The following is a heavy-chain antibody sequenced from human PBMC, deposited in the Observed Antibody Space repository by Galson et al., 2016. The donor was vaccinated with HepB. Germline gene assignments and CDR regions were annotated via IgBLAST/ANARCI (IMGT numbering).Heavy chain of an antibody. D-gene: IGHD6-25*01. V-gene: IGHV6-1*01. J-gene: IGHJ3*02. CDR3: VSDGPSGNEAFDI. Sequence: CAISGDSVSNNRAAWNWIRQSPSRGLEWLGRTYYRSEWYYDYATTVQSRITINSDTSKNQFSLQLNSVTPEDTALYYCVSDGPSGNEAFDIWGQGTMVTVSS. CDR1: GDSVSNNRAA. CDR2: TYYRSEWYY.